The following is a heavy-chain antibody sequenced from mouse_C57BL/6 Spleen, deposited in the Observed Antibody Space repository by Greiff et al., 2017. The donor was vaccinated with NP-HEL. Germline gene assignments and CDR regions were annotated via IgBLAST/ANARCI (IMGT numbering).Heavy chain of an antibody. CDR1: GYTFTSYW. D-gene: IGHD3-2*02. CDR3: ARPDSSGYGYYAMDY. CDR2: IDPSDSYT. Sequence: QVQLQQPGAELVMPGASVKLSCKASGYTFTSYWMHWVKQRPGQGLEWIGEIDPSDSYTNYNQQFKGKSTLTVDKSSSTAYMQLSSLTSEDSAVYYCARPDSSGYGYYAMDYWGQGTSVTVSS. V-gene: IGHV1-69*01. J-gene: IGHJ4*01.